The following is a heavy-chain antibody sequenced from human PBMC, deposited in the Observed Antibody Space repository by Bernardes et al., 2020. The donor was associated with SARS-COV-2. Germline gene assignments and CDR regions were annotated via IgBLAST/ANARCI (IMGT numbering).Heavy chain of an antibody. Sequence: GGSLRLSCAASGFTFSSYWMSWVRQAPGKGLEWVSSISSSSSFIYYGDSVKGRFTVSRDNAKDSLYLQMNSLRPEDTAVYYCARGYSNYGARTPFDYWGQGTLVTVSS. CDR2: ISSSSSFI. V-gene: IGHV3-21*01. D-gene: IGHD4-4*01. J-gene: IGHJ4*02. CDR3: ARGYSNYGARTPFDY. CDR1: GFTFSSYW.